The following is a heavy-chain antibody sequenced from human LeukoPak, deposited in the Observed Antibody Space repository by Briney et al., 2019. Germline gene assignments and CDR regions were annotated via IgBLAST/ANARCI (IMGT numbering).Heavy chain of an antibody. CDR2: IYYSGST. D-gene: IGHD4-17*01. Sequence: SETLSLTCTVSGGSISSGGYYWSWIRQHPGKGLEWIGYIYYSGSTYYNPSLKSRVTISVDTSKNQFSLKLSSVTAADTAVYYCARRRYGDSGHFDYWGQGTLVTVSS. CDR3: ARRRYGDSGHFDY. J-gene: IGHJ4*02. CDR1: GGSISSGGYY. V-gene: IGHV4-31*03.